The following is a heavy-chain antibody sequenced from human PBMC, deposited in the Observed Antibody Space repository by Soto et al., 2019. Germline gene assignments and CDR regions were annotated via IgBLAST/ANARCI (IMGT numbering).Heavy chain of an antibody. J-gene: IGHJ4*02. Sequence: QIQLVQSGAEVQKPGASAKVSCKASGYIVNNYGISWMRQVQGQGLEWMGWVSVYNGKSNYTQKFQGRVTMTTDTSTNTAYMELRSLRSDDTAVYYCARASGIGVGTPSYWGKGTLVTVSS. CDR1: GYIVNNYG. CDR3: ARASGIGVGTPSY. V-gene: IGHV1-18*01. CDR2: VSVYNGKS. D-gene: IGHD3-22*01.